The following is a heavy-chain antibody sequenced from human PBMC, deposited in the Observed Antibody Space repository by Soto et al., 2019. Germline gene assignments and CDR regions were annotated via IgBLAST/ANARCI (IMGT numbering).Heavy chain of an antibody. V-gene: IGHV3-30*18. J-gene: IGHJ4*02. Sequence: PGGSLRLSCAASGFTFSSYGMHWVRQAPGKGLEWAAVISYDGSNKYYADSVKGRFTISRDNSKNTLYLQMNSLRAEDTAVYYCAKASQGYCSGGSCYSAFDYWGQGTLVTVSS. CDR3: AKASQGYCSGGSCYSAFDY. D-gene: IGHD2-15*01. CDR1: GFTFSSYG. CDR2: ISYDGSNK.